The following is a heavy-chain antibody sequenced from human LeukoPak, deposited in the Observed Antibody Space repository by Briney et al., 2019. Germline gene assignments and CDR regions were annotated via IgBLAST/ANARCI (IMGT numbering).Heavy chain of an antibody. Sequence: PGASVKVSCKTSGYSFVGYFIHWVRQAPGQGLQWMGRINSNSGGTEYEQSFQGRVTMTRDTSISTAYVEVSTLTSDDTAVYYCARDLSSTPNWEFDYWGQGTQVTVSS. J-gene: IGHJ4*02. CDR2: INSNSGGT. D-gene: IGHD1-26*01. CDR1: GYSFVGYF. CDR3: ARDLSSTPNWEFDY. V-gene: IGHV1-2*06.